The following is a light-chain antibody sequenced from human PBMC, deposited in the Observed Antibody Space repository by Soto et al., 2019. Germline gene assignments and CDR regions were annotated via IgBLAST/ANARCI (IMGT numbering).Light chain of an antibody. CDR1: QSVSSSY. Sequence: EIVLTQSPGTLSLSPGEGATLSCRASQSVSSSYLAWDQQKPGQAPTLLIYGASNRAAGIPDRFRGIGSGKELTLTISRLEAEEFAGYYCQHYAVPSRTFCHGTKGEIK. V-gene: IGKV3-20*01. CDR2: GAS. J-gene: IGKJ1*01. CDR3: QHYAVPSRT.